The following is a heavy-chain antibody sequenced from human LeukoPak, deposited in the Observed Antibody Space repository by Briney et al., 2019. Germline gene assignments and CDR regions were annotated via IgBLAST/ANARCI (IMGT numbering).Heavy chain of an antibody. CDR3: ARGSIVGARGLGDY. Sequence: GGSLRLSCAAFGCTFSNYGVHWVRQAPGKGLEWVAVISYDGGNKYFADSVKGRFTISRDNSKNTLYLQMNSLRPEDTAVYYCARGSIVGARGLGDYWGQGTLVTVSS. CDR2: ISYDGGNK. J-gene: IGHJ4*02. D-gene: IGHD1-26*01. CDR1: GCTFSNYG. V-gene: IGHV3-30*03.